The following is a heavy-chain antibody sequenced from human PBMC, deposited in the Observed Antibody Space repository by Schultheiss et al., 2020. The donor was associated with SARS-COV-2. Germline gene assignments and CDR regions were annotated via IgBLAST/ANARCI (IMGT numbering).Heavy chain of an antibody. CDR2: IWYDGSNK. Sequence: GGSLRLSCAASGFTFSSYGMHWVRQAPGKGLEWVAVIWYDGSNKYYADSVKGRFTISRDNSKNTLYLQMNSLRAEDTAVYYCARDQGRQQLVLWWFDPWGQGTLVTVS. J-gene: IGHJ5*02. D-gene: IGHD6-13*01. CDR1: GFTFSSYG. CDR3: ARDQGRQQLVLWWFDP. V-gene: IGHV3-33*01.